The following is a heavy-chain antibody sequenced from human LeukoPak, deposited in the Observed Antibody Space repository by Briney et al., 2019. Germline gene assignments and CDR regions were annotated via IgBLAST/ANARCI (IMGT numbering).Heavy chain of an antibody. Sequence: GGSLRLSCAASGFTFSSYAMSWVRQAPGKGLEWVSAIRGSGGSTYYADSVKGRFTISRDNSKNTLHLQMNSLRAEDTAVYYCAKSQGLRFLEWLLWDYFDYWGQGTLVTVSS. CDR3: AKSQGLRFLEWLLWDYFDY. J-gene: IGHJ4*02. D-gene: IGHD3-3*01. CDR1: GFTFSSYA. CDR2: IRGSGGST. V-gene: IGHV3-23*01.